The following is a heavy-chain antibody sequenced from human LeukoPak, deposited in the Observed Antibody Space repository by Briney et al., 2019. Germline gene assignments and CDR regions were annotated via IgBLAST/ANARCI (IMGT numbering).Heavy chain of an antibody. J-gene: IGHJ4*02. Sequence: SVKVSCKASGGTFSSYAISWVRQAPGQGLEWMGGIIPIFGTANYAQKFQGRVTITADESTSTAYMELSSLRSEDTAVYYCASPNPDTAMGRFDYWGQGTLVTVSS. D-gene: IGHD5-18*01. CDR2: IIPIFGTA. CDR3: ASPNPDTAMGRFDY. CDR1: GGTFSSYA. V-gene: IGHV1-69*13.